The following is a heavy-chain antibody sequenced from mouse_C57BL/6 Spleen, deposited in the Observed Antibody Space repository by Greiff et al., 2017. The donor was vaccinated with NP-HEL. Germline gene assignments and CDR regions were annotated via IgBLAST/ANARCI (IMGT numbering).Heavy chain of an antibody. D-gene: IGHD2-4*01. CDR1: GYTFTDYE. J-gene: IGHJ3*01. CDR3: RVGDYDDGGSWFAY. Sequence: QVQLKQSGAELVRPGASVTLSCKASGYTFTDYEMHWVKQTPVHGLEWIGAIDPETGGTAYNQKFTGKAILTADKSSSTAYMELRSLTSEDSAVYYCRVGDYDDGGSWFAYWGQGTLVTVSA. CDR2: IDPETGGT. V-gene: IGHV1-15*01.